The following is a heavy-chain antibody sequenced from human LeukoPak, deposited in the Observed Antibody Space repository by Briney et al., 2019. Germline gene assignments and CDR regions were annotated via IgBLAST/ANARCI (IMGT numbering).Heavy chain of an antibody. CDR2: INPNSGGT. Sequence: GASVKVSCKASGYTFTGYYMHWVRQAPGQGLEWMGWINPNSGGTNYAQKFQGWVTMTRDTSISTAYMELSRLRSDDTAAYYCAVSSSWFYYYGMDVWGQGTTVTVSS. CDR3: AVSSSWFYYYGMDV. CDR1: GYTFTGYY. V-gene: IGHV1-2*04. J-gene: IGHJ6*02. D-gene: IGHD6-13*01.